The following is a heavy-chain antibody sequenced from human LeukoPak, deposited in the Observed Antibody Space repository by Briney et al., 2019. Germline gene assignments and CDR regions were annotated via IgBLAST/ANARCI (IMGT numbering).Heavy chain of an antibody. Sequence: GGSLRLSCAASGFTFSSYWMSWVRQAPGKGLEWVANIKQDGSEKYYVDSVKGRFTISRDNAKNSLYLQMNSLRAEDTAIYYCAKDRVTMIVVVRKGDAFDIWGQGTMVTVSS. CDR2: IKQDGSEK. CDR1: GFTFSSYW. D-gene: IGHD3-22*01. V-gene: IGHV3-7*03. CDR3: AKDRVTMIVVVRKGDAFDI. J-gene: IGHJ3*02.